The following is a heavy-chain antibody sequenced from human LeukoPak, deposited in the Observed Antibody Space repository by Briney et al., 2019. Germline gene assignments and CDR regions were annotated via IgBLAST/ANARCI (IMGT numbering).Heavy chain of an antibody. CDR1: GFTFVGNA. V-gene: IGHV3-23*01. J-gene: IGHJ4*02. Sequence: GGSLRLSCAASGFTFVGNAVTWVRQAPGKGLEWVSTISGSGDTYYADSVKGRFTISRDDSKSTLSLQMNSLRAEDTALYYCAKKYYYGSGSYIFHFDHWGQGPPVTVSS. CDR2: ISGSGDT. D-gene: IGHD3-10*01. CDR3: AKKYYYGSGSYIFHFDH.